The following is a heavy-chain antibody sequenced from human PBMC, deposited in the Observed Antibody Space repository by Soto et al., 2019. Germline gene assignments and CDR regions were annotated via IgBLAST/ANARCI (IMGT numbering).Heavy chain of an antibody. D-gene: IGHD3-10*01. Sequence: QVQLVESGGGVVQPGRSLRLSCAASGFTFSSYGMHWVRQAPGKGLEWVAVISYDGSNKYYADSVKGRFTISRDNSKNTLYLQMNSLRAEDTAVYYCAKDNAGSGSYSIRGMDVWGQGTTVTVSS. J-gene: IGHJ6*02. CDR2: ISYDGSNK. CDR1: GFTFSSYG. V-gene: IGHV3-30*18. CDR3: AKDNAGSGSYSIRGMDV.